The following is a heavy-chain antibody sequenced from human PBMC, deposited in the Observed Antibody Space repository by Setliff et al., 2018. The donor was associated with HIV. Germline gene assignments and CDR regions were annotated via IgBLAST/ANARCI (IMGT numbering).Heavy chain of an antibody. CDR1: GLIFSNYA. CDR3: AKPCYDYVWRPDRVAFDL. V-gene: IGHV3-23*01. D-gene: IGHD3-16*01. CDR2: VSPSGDAT. J-gene: IGHJ3*01. Sequence: GGSLRLSCAASGLIFSNYALTWVRQAPGKGLEWVSTVSPSGDATYYADSVKGRFTISRDNSKNTLYLQVNSLRAEDTAIYYCAKPCYDYVWRPDRVAFDLWGQGTMVTV.